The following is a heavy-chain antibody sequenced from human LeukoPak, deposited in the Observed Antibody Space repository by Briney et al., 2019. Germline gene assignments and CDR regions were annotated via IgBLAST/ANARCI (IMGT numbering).Heavy chain of an antibody. CDR2: TYYRSKWYN. CDR3: ARGPVTPYNWFDP. CDR1: GDSVSSNSAA. V-gene: IGHV6-1*01. D-gene: IGHD4-11*01. J-gene: IGHJ5*02. Sequence: SQTLSLTCAISGDSVSSNSAAWNWIWQSPSRGLEWLGRTYYRSKWYNDYAVSVKSRITINPDTSKNQFSLQLNSVTPEDTAVYYCARGPVTPYNWFDPWGQGTLVTVSS.